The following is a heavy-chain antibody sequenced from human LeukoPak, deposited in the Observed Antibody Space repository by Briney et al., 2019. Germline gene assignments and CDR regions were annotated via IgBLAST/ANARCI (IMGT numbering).Heavy chain of an antibody. CDR1: GFTFSSYS. J-gene: IGHJ5*02. D-gene: IGHD5-18*01. CDR2: ISSSSSYI. Sequence: PGGSLRLSCAASGFTFSSYSMNWVRQAPGKGLEWVSSISSSSSYIYYADSVKGRFTISRDNAKNSLYLQMNSLRAEDTAVYYCARDLDGYSYGLNWFDPWGQGTLVTVSS. V-gene: IGHV3-21*01. CDR3: ARDLDGYSYGLNWFDP.